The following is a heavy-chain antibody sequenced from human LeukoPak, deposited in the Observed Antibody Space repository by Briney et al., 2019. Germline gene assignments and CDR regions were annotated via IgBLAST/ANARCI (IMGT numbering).Heavy chain of an antibody. J-gene: IGHJ3*02. D-gene: IGHD3-22*01. CDR3: AKEQDDSSGLDAFDI. CDR2: IPYDGSNK. CDR1: GFTFSSYG. Sequence: GGSLRLSCAASGFTFSSYGMHWVRQAPGKGLEWVAVIPYDGSNKYYADSVKGRFTISRDNSKNTLYLQMNSLRAEDTAVYYCAKEQDDSSGLDAFDIWGQGTMVTVSS. V-gene: IGHV3-30*18.